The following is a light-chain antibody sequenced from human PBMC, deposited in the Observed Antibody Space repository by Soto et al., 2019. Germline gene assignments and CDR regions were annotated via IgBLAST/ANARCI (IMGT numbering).Light chain of an antibody. V-gene: IGLV2-8*01. CDR1: TNAVGGYDY. CDR2: EVN. J-gene: IGLJ1*01. Sequence: QSALTQPPSASGSPGQSVTISCTGTTNAVGGYDYVSWYQQHPGKAPKLMIYEVNKRPSGVPDRFSGSKSGNTASLTVSGLKAEDEADYYCSSFAVSNSFVFGTGTKVTVL. CDR3: SSFAVSNSFV.